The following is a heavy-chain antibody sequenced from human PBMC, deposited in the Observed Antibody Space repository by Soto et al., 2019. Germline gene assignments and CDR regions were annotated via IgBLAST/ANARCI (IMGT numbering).Heavy chain of an antibody. J-gene: IGHJ4*02. CDR1: GDTFTSYA. CDR3: ARVGVAAAGNDY. D-gene: IGHD6-13*01. V-gene: IGHV1-3*01. Sequence: ASVEVSWKACGDTFTSYAMQWVRQAPGQRLEWMGWINAGNGNTKYSQKFQGRVTITRDTSASTAYMELSSLRSEDTAVYYCARVGVAAAGNDYWGQGTLVTVSS. CDR2: INAGNGNT.